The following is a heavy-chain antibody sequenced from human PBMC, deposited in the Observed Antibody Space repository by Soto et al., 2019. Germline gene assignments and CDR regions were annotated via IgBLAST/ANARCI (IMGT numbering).Heavy chain of an antibody. Sequence: GVSPGLSCAAPGFTFSSYSMHWVRQAPGKGLEWVAVISYDGSNKYYADSVKGRFTISRDNSKNTLYLQMNSLRAEDTAVYYCARDESYYGSGSYYYYYGMDVWGQGTTVTVSS. J-gene: IGHJ6*02. CDR1: GFTFSSYS. V-gene: IGHV3-30-3*01. CDR2: ISYDGSNK. D-gene: IGHD3-10*01. CDR3: ARDESYYGSGSYYYYYGMDV.